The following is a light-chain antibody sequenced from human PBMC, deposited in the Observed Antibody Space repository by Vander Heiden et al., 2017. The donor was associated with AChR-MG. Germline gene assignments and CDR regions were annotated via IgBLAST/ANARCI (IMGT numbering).Light chain of an antibody. J-gene: IGLJ3*02. Sequence: QSALTQPASVSGSPGQSITISCTGTSSDIGNYNYVSWYQQHPGKAPKLMIYDVNNRPSGVSNRFSGSKSGNTASLTISGLQAEDEADYYCSSFTTSSPWVFGGGTKLTVL. V-gene: IGLV2-14*03. CDR3: SSFTTSSPWV. CDR2: DVN. CDR1: SSDIGNYNY.